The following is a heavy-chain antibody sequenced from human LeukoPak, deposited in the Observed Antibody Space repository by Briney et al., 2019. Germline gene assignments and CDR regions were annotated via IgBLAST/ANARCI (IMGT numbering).Heavy chain of an antibody. D-gene: IGHD1-1*01. CDR1: GGSFSGYY. CDR2: INHSGSA. Sequence: PSETLSLTCAVSGGSFSGYYWTWIRQPPGKGLEWIGEINHSGSANYNPSLMSRVTISLDTSKNHFSLNLSSVTAADTAVYYCARRERWGYGAFDYWGQGTLVTVSS. J-gene: IGHJ4*02. V-gene: IGHV4-34*01. CDR3: ARRERWGYGAFDY.